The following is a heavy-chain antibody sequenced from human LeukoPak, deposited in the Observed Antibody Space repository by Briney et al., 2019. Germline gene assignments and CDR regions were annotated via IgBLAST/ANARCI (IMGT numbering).Heavy chain of an antibody. CDR1: GGSISSYY. J-gene: IGHJ5*02. CDR2: IYYSGST. D-gene: IGHD6-13*01. V-gene: IGHV4-59*01. CDR3: ARVSGIAAAGRRNWFDP. Sequence: SETLSLTCTVSGGSISSYYWSWIRQPPGKGLEWIGYIYYSGSTNYNPSLKSRVTISVDTSKNQFSPKLSSVTAADTAVYYCARVSGIAAAGRRNWFDPWGHGTLVTVSS.